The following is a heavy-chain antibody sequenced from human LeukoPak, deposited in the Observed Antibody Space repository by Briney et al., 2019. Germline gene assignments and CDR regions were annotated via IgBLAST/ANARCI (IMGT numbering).Heavy chain of an antibody. CDR3: ARDQAPYTVTTIPDS. J-gene: IGHJ4*02. V-gene: IGHV3-30*04. CDR1: VFTLSRYA. Sequence: VGSLRLSSAPSVFTLSRYAMHCGRQAPGKGLYWVAVISFDASHKYYSDSVKGRFTISIDNSKNTLYLQMNSLRTEDTAVYFCARDQAPYTVTTIPDSWGQGTLVTVSS. D-gene: IGHD4-17*01. CDR2: ISFDASHK.